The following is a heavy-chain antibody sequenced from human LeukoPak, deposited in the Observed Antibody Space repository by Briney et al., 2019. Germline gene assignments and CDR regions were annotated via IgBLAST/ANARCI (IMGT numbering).Heavy chain of an antibody. J-gene: IGHJ4*02. CDR3: AKDLNVPAAIVRIDY. Sequence: SGGSLRLSCAASGFTFNNYVMNWVRQAPGKGLEWVSTISGSGDYTYYAESVKGRFTISRDNSKNTLYLQMNSLRAEDTAVYYCAKDLNVPAAIVRIDYWGQGTLVTVSS. V-gene: IGHV3-23*01. CDR2: ISGSGDYT. CDR1: GFTFNNYV. D-gene: IGHD2-2*01.